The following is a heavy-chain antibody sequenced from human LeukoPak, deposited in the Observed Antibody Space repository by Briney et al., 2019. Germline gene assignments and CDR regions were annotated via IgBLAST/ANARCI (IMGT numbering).Heavy chain of an antibody. V-gene: IGHV4-39*07. D-gene: IGHD2-2*02. CDR1: GGSISSSSYY. CDR2: IYYSGST. CDR3: ARKYCSSTSCYTSGWFDP. Sequence: SETLSLTCTVSGGSISSSSYYWGWIRQPPGKGLEWIGSIYYSGSTYYNPSLKSRVTISVDTSKNQFSLKLSSVTAADTAVYYCARKYCSSTSCYTSGWFDPWAREPWSPSPQ. J-gene: IGHJ5*02.